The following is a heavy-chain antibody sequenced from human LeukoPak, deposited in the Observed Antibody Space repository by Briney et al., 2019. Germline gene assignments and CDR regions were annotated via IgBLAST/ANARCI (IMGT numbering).Heavy chain of an antibody. CDR3: ARGYNSFDQ. Sequence: GGSVRLFCAACGFNLSDRYMDWVRQPPRKGLQWIGRSSSKANRYTKEYAASVIGRFTISTDDSKTSLYTQMNSLKTEDTAVYYCARGYNSFDQWGQGTLVTVSS. J-gene: IGHJ4*02. CDR1: GFNLSDRY. CDR2: SSSKANRYTK. D-gene: IGHD5-24*01. V-gene: IGHV3-72*01.